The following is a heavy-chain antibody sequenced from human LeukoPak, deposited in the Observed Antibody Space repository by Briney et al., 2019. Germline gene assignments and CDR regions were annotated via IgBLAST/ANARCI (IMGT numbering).Heavy chain of an antibody. CDR2: IKHDGSEE. Sequence: PGGSLRLSCVASGFTFSSYWLAWVRQAPGKGLEWVANIKHDGSEEYYVDSVKGRFTVSRDNAKNSLYLQMKSLRAEDTAVYHCARHYCSNGVCFDSWGQGTLVTVSS. CDR1: GFTFSSYW. D-gene: IGHD2-8*01. V-gene: IGHV3-7*05. CDR3: ARHYCSNGVCFDS. J-gene: IGHJ5*01.